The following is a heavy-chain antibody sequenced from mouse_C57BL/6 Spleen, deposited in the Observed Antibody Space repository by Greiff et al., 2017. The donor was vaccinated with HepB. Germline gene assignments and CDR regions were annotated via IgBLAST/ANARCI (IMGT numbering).Heavy chain of an antibody. CDR2: ISSGGDYI. Sequence: EVKLMESGEGLVKPGGSLKLSCAASGFTFSSYAMSWVRQTPEKRLEWVAYISSGGDYIYYADTVKGRFTISRDKATNTLYLQMSSLKSEDTAMYYCTRERLLENYAMDYWGQGTSVTVSS. CDR1: GFTFSSYA. V-gene: IGHV5-9-1*02. CDR3: TRERLLENYAMDY. J-gene: IGHJ4*01.